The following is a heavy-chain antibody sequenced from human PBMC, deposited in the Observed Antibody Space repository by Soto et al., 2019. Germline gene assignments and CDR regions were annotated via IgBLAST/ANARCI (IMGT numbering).Heavy chain of an antibody. V-gene: IGHV4-30-4*01. Sequence: QVQLQESGPGLVKPSQTLSLTCTVSGTTISSGDHYWSWIRQAPGKGLEWIGYMYYTGKTYYNTSVQSRVTLSVDTSNNQLSLKMTSVTAADTAMYFCARVYGRGDYFDFWGRGTLVSVSS. CDR2: MYYTGKT. D-gene: IGHD1-26*01. CDR3: ARVYGRGDYFDF. CDR1: GTTISSGDHY. J-gene: IGHJ4*02.